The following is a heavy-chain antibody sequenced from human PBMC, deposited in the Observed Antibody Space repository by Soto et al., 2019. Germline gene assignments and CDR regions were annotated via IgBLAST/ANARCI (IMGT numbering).Heavy chain of an antibody. J-gene: IGHJ5*02. CDR3: ARGAGITGTSGSGWFDP. D-gene: IGHD1-7*01. CDR1: GYTFTSYG. CDR2: ISAYNGNT. V-gene: IGHV1-18*04. Sequence: ASVKVSCKASGYTFTSYGISWVRQAPGQGLEWMGWISAYNGNTNYAQKLQGRVTMTTDTSTSTAYMELRSLRSDDTAVYYCARGAGITGTSGSGWFDPWGQGTLVTVSS.